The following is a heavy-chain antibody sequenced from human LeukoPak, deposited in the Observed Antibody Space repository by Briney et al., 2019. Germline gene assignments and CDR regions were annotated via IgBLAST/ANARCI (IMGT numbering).Heavy chain of an antibody. CDR2: INHSGST. V-gene: IGHV4-34*01. Sequence: SETLSLTCAAYGGSFSGYYWSWIRQPPGKGLEWIGEINHSGSTNYNPSLKSRVTISVDTSKNQFSLKLSSVTAADTAVYYCASAGRRSSAYWFDPWGQGTLVTVSS. J-gene: IGHJ5*02. D-gene: IGHD3-10*01. CDR1: GGSFSGYY. CDR3: ASAGRRSSAYWFDP.